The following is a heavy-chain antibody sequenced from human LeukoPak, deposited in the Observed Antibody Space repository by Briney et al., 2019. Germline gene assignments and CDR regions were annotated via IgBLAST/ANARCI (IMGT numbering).Heavy chain of an antibody. CDR3: ARGYDFWSGYSEGFDY. CDR2: INAGNGNT. D-gene: IGHD3-3*01. CDR1: GYTFTSYA. V-gene: IGHV1-3*01. J-gene: IGHJ4*02. Sequence: GASVKVSCKASGYTFTSYAMHWVRQAPGQRLEWMGWINAGNGNTKYSQKFQGRVTITRDTSASTAYMELSSLRSEDTAVYYCARGYDFWSGYSEGFDYWGQGTLVTVSS.